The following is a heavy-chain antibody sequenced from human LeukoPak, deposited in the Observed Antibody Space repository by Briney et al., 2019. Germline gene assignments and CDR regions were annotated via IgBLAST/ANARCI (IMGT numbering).Heavy chain of an antibody. CDR1: GYNFTNYW. Sequence: GESLKISCQGSGYNFTNYWIGWVRQIPGKGLEWMGIIYPGDSDTRYSPSFQGQVTISADKSINTAYLQWSSLKASDTAMYYCARSSVEVAAQIDYWGRGTLVTVSS. CDR3: ARSSVEVAAQIDY. V-gene: IGHV5-51*01. J-gene: IGHJ4*02. D-gene: IGHD2-15*01. CDR2: IYPGDSDT.